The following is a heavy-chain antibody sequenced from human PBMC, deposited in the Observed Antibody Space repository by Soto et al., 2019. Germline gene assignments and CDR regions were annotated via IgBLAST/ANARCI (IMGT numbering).Heavy chain of an antibody. CDR1: GASISSGGYY. J-gene: IGHJ6*02. Sequence: QVQLQESGPGLVKPSQTLSLTCTVTGASISSGGYYWTWIRQHPGQGLEWRAYIHSIGSTYYNPSLTGRDAISMDTSKNQFSLKVTSVTAADSAVYYCLRAASRLLGYHVDVWGQGTTVTVSS. D-gene: IGHD6-25*01. CDR2: IHSIGST. V-gene: IGHV4-31*03. CDR3: LRAASRLLGYHVDV.